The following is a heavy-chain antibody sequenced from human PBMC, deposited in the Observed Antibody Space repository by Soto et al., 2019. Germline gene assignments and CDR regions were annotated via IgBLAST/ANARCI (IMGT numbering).Heavy chain of an antibody. D-gene: IGHD3-22*01. CDR1: GGSISSGDYY. Sequence: PSETLSLTCTVSGGSISSGDYYWSWIRQPPGKGLEWIGYIYYSGSTYYNPSLKSRVTISVDTSKNQFSLKLSSVTAADTAVYYCARGVIGNMIVVVIPHWFDPWGQGTLVTVSS. V-gene: IGHV4-30-4*01. CDR2: IYYSGST. CDR3: ARGVIGNMIVVVIPHWFDP. J-gene: IGHJ5*02.